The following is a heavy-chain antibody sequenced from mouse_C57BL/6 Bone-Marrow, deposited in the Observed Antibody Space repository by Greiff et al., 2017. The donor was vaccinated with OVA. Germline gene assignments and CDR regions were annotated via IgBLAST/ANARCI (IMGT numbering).Heavy chain of an antibody. CDR3: AREKKSIYYGIYYAMDY. J-gene: IGHJ4*01. CDR2: IYPGDGDT. CDR1: GYAFSSSW. Sequence: VKLMESGPELVKPGASVKISCKASGYAFSSSWMNWVKQRPGKGLEWIGRIYPGDGDTNYNGKFKGKATLTADKSSSTAYMQLSSLTSEDSAVYFCAREKKSIYYGIYYAMDYWGQGTSVTVSS. D-gene: IGHD2-1*01. V-gene: IGHV1-82*01.